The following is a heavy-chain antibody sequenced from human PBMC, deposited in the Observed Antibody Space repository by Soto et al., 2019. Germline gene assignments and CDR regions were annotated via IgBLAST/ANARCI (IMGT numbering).Heavy chain of an antibody. Sequence: EVQLVESGGGLVKPGGSLRLSCAASGFTFTNAWMNWVRQAPGKGLESIVRIKSKTDGGTTDYTAPVKGRFIISRDDSKNTLFLQMSSLQIEDTAVYYCVTDRLVWGQGTLVTVFS. V-gene: IGHV3-15*01. D-gene: IGHD2-2*01. CDR2: IKSKTDGGTT. J-gene: IGHJ4*02. CDR1: GFTFTNAW. CDR3: VTDRLV.